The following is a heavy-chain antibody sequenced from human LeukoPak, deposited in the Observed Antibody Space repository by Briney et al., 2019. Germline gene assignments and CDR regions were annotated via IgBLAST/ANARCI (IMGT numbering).Heavy chain of an antibody. CDR2: INNGGGVI. CDR1: RLKISDYS. CDR3: VVQAGLTYYDISFDS. D-gene: IGHD3-9*01. Sequence: GGSLRLSCAASRLKISDYSMSWIRQSPGKGLEWVSSINNGGGVIQYANSVKGRFTISRDNAKNSLYLQMNSLTAEDTAVYYCVVQAGLTYYDISFDSWGQGTLVTVSS. J-gene: IGHJ5*01. V-gene: IGHV3-11*01.